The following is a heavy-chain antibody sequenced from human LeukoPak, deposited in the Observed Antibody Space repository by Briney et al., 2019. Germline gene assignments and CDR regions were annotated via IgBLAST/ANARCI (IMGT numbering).Heavy chain of an antibody. CDR3: ATDAKDLRFLEGAFDI. Sequence: ASVKVSCKVSGYTLTESSMHWVRQAPGKGLEWMGGFDPEDGETIYAQKFQGRVTMTEDTSTDTAYMELSSLRSEDTAVYYCATDAKDLRFLEGAFDIWGQGTMVTVSS. D-gene: IGHD3-3*01. J-gene: IGHJ3*02. CDR1: GYTLTESS. CDR2: FDPEDGET. V-gene: IGHV1-24*01.